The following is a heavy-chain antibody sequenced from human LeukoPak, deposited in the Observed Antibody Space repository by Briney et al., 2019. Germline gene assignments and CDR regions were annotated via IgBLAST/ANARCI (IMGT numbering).Heavy chain of an antibody. CDR2: VKTSGGAA. CDR3: AKDLKNCSSTSCYDYYYYGMDV. Sequence: GGSLRLSCAASGFTFSTYSMSWVRQAPGKGLEWVSVVKTSGGAANYADSVKGRFTISRDNSKNTVFLQMNSLRAEDTAVYYCAKDLKNCSSTSCYDYYYYGMDVWGQGTTVTVSS. J-gene: IGHJ6*02. V-gene: IGHV3-23*01. D-gene: IGHD2-2*01. CDR1: GFTFSTYS.